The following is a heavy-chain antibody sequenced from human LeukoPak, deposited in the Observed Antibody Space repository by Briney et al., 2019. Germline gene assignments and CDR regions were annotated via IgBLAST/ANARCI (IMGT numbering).Heavy chain of an antibody. CDR2: IKPDATEK. CDR3: ARGGDSSGYSLSLTY. Sequence: GGSLRLSCATSGFTFKTYWMTWVRQAPGKGLDWVATIKPDATEKNYVDSVKGRFTISRDNANNLLYLQLDSLRAEDTAVYYCARGGDSSGYSLSLTYWGQGTLVTVSS. J-gene: IGHJ4*02. V-gene: IGHV3-7*02. D-gene: IGHD3-22*01. CDR1: GFTFKTYW.